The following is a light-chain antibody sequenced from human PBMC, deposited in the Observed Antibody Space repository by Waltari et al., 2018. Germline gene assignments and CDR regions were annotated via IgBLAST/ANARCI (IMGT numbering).Light chain of an antibody. J-gene: IGLJ2*01. Sequence: QSALTQPASLSGYPGPSITISCTASSSVVGGNNFLSWYQQHPGKPPKLIIYDYTDRPSGISDRFSGSMSANTASLTISGLLADDEALYFCSSSSTTVTLVLFGGGTKLTVL. CDR1: SSVVGGNNF. CDR3: SSSSTTVTLVL. V-gene: IGLV2-14*03. CDR2: DYT.